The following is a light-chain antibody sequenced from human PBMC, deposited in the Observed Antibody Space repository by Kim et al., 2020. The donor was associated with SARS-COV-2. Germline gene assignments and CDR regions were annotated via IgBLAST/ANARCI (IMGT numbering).Light chain of an antibody. V-gene: IGLV3-9*01. Sequence: SYELTQPLSVSVALGQTAVLTCGGNDIGIRNVHWYQQKAGQAPVVIIYRDINRPSGIPERFSGSSSGNTATLTITTAQPEDEADYYCQVWDSTTNVFGAGTKVTVL. CDR1: DIGIRN. CDR2: RDI. J-gene: IGLJ1*01. CDR3: QVWDSTTNV.